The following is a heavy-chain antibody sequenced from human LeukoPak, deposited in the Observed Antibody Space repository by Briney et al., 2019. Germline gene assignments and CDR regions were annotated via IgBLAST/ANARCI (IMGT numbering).Heavy chain of an antibody. CDR1: GFTFRSYA. CDR3: VREVSAWPKNWFDP. J-gene: IGHJ5*02. CDR2: ISDSGDGT. Sequence: GGSLRLSCAGSGFTFRSYAMSWVRQSPVKGLEWVSAISDSGDGTYYADSVKARFTISRDNSKNTVYLEMSSLRAEDTAVSYCVREVSAWPKNWFDPWGQGTLVTVSS. D-gene: IGHD3-3*01. V-gene: IGHV3-23*01.